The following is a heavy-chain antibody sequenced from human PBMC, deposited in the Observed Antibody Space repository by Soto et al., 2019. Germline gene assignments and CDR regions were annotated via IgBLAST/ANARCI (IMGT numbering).Heavy chain of an antibody. V-gene: IGHV4-34*01. CDR3: ARGGSSDWQVAFDF. D-gene: IGHD6-19*01. Sequence: QLHQQQWGAGLLKPSETLSLTCAVYGGSFSGYFWNWIRQSPGKGLEWIGKVNHNGRNNYNPSLKSRVTISLDKSKNQIYLKLTSVTAADTAVYYCARGGSSDWQVAFDFWGQGTMVTVSS. CDR1: GGSFSGYF. CDR2: VNHNGRN. J-gene: IGHJ3*01.